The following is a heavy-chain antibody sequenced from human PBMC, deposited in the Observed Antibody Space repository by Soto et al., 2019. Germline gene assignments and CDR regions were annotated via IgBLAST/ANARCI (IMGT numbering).Heavy chain of an antibody. V-gene: IGHV4-34*01. CDR1: GGSFSGYY. CDR2: INHSGST. CDR3: ARADSCSGGSCCPDY. Sequence: SETLSLTCAVYGGSFSGYYWSWIRQPPGKGLEWIGEINHSGSTNYNPSLKSRVTISVDTSKDQFSLKLSSVTAADTAVYYCARADSCSGGSCCPDYWGQGTLVTVSS. J-gene: IGHJ4*02. D-gene: IGHD2-15*01.